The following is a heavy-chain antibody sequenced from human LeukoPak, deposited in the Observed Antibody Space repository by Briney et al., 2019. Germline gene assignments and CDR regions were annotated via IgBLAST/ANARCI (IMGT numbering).Heavy chain of an antibody. CDR3: ARGGYSYGKADV. V-gene: IGHV4-34*01. J-gene: IGHJ4*02. D-gene: IGHD5-18*01. CDR2: INHSGST. CDR1: GGSFSGYY. Sequence: SETLSLTCAVYGGSFSGYYWSWIRQPPGKGLEWIGEINHSGSTNYNPSLKSRVTISVDTSRNQFSLKLSSVTAADTAVYYCARGGYSYGKADVWGQGTLVTVSS.